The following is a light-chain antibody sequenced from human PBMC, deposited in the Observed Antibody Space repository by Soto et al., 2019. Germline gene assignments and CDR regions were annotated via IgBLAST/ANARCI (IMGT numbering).Light chain of an antibody. CDR3: SSYTTSNTVI. CDR1: SSDIGRYNY. J-gene: IGLJ2*01. V-gene: IGLV2-14*03. CDR2: DVN. Sequence: QSALTQPASVSGSPEQSITISCTGTSSDIGRYNYVSWYQQHPGKAPKLVIYDVNNRPSGVSNRFSGSKSGTSASLTISGLQAEDEADYYCSSYTTSNTVIFGGGTKLTVL.